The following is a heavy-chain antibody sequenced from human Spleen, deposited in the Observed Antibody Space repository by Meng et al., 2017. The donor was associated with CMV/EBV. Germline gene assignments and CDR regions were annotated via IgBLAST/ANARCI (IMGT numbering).Heavy chain of an antibody. J-gene: IGHJ6*02. CDR2: ISSDGSSI. D-gene: IGHD5-12*01. V-gene: IGHV3-74*01. Sequence: GESLKISCAGSGLIFSNYGIHWVRQAPGKGLVWVSRISSDGSSISYADSVKGRFTVSRASAKSTVYLQVTSLRAEDTAVYYCAGVLERYGGSMYYHFGLDVWGQGTAVTVSS. CDR1: GLIFSNYG. CDR3: AGVLERYGGSMYYHFGLDV.